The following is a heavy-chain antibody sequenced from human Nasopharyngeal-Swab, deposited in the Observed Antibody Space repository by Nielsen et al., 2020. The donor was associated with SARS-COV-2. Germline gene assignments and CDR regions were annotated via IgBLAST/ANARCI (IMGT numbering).Heavy chain of an antibody. CDR1: GGSFSGYY. CDR3: ARGGVAVATKD. Sequence: SETLSLTCAVYGGSFSGYYWSWIRQPPGKGLEWIGEINHSGSTNYNPSLKSRVTISVDTSKNQFSLKLSSVTAADTAVYYCARGGVAVATKDWGQGTLVTVSS. V-gene: IGHV4-34*01. CDR2: INHSGST. D-gene: IGHD5-12*01. J-gene: IGHJ4*02.